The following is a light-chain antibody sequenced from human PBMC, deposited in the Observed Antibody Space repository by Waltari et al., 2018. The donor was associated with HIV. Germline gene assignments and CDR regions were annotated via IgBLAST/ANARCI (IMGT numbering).Light chain of an antibody. J-gene: IGLJ2*01. CDR1: SSNIGSNY. Sequence: QSVLTQSPSASGTPGQRVTISCSGSSSNIGSNYVYWYQQLPGTAPKLLLYRNNQRPSGVPDRFSGSKSGTSASLAISGLRSEDEAHYYCATWTDSLSGEVFGGGTKLRVL. V-gene: IGLV1-47*01. CDR3: ATWTDSLSGEV. CDR2: RNN.